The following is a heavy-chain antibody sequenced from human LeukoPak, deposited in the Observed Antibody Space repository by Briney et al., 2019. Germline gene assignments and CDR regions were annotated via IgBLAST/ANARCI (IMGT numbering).Heavy chain of an antibody. Sequence: TETLSLTCTVSGGSISSCYWSWIRQPAGKGLEWIGRIYTSGSTNYNPSLKSRATMSVDTSKNQFSLKLSSVTAADTAVYYCARDGEDIVVVPAANHYYYYYYMDVWGKGTTVTVSS. J-gene: IGHJ6*03. CDR3: ARDGEDIVVVPAANHYYYYYYMDV. V-gene: IGHV4-4*07. CDR1: GGSISSCY. D-gene: IGHD2-2*01. CDR2: IYTSGST.